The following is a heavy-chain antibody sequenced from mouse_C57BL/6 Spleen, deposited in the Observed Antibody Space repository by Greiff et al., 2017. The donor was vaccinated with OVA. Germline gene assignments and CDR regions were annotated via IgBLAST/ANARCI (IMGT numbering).Heavy chain of an antibody. CDR2: INPSSGYT. CDR1: GYTFTSYT. V-gene: IGHV1-4*01. CDR3: ARGGFRAWFAY. J-gene: IGHJ3*01. Sequence: VQLQQSGAELARPGASVKMSCKASGYTFTSYTMHWVKQRPGQGLEWIGYINPSSGYTKYNQKFKDKATLTADKSSSTAYMQLSSLTSEDSAVYYCARGGFRAWFAYWGQGTLVTVSA.